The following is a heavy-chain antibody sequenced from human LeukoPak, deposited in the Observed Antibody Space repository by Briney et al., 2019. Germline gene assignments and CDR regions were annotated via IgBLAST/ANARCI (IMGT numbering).Heavy chain of an antibody. CDR3: AKALYYYGFDI. Sequence: GGSLRLSCEASGFTFSSYAIRWVRQAPGKGLEWVSAISGSGGSTYYADSVKGRFTISRDNSKNTLYLQMNSLRAEDTAVYYCAKALYYYGFDIWGQGTMVTVSS. D-gene: IGHD3-10*01. CDR2: ISGSGGST. J-gene: IGHJ3*02. CDR1: GFTFSSYA. V-gene: IGHV3-23*01.